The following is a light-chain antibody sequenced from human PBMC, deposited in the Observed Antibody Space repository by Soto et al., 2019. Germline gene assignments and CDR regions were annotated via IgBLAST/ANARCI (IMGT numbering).Light chain of an antibody. J-gene: IGLJ1*01. Sequence: QSVPTQPSSVSRSPGQSITISCTGSSSDVGGNKYVSWYQQYPGKAPKLMICDVSNRPSGVSNRFSGSKSGNTASLTISGLQAEDEADYYCSAFTGTTYVFGTGTKVTVL. CDR3: SAFTGTTYV. V-gene: IGLV2-14*01. CDR2: DVS. CDR1: SSDVGGNKY.